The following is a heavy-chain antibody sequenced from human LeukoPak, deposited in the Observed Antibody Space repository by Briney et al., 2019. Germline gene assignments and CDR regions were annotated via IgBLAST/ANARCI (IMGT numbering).Heavy chain of an antibody. J-gene: IGHJ6*02. CDR1: GGSISSSSYY. CDR3: ARQVINPRYYYYGMDV. V-gene: IGHV4-39*01. Sequence: SETLSLTCTVSGGSISSSSYYWGWIRQPPGKGLEWIGSIYYSGSTYYNPSLKSRVAISVDTSKNQFSLKLSSVTAADTAVYYCARQVINPRYYYYGMDVWGQGTTVTVSS. CDR2: IYYSGST.